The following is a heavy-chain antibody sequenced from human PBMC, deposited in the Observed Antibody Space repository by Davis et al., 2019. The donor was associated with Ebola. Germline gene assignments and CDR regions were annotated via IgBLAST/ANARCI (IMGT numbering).Heavy chain of an antibody. V-gene: IGHV1-69*06. J-gene: IGHJ6*02. D-gene: IGHD5-24*01. CDR3: ARARDMATIGDYAMDV. CDR2: IIPIFGTT. CDR1: GGTFSSYS. Sequence: AASVKVSCKASGGTFSSYSISWWRQAPGQGLEWMGGIIPIFGTTNYAQKFQGRVTITADISTTAYMELSSLRSEDTAVYYCARARDMATIGDYAMDVWGQGTTVTVSS.